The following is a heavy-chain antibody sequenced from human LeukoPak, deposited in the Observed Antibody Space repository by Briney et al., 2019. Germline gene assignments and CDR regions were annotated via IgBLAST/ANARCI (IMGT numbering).Heavy chain of an antibody. V-gene: IGHV4-39*07. CDR1: GGSISSSSYY. J-gene: IGHJ6*02. CDR2: IYYSGST. CDR3: ARGCSGGSCYPYYYYGMDV. Sequence: SETLSLTCTVSGGSISSSSYYWGWIGQPPGKGLEWIGSIYYSGSTYYNPSLKSRVTISVDTSKNQFSLKLSSVTAADTAVYYCARGCSGGSCYPYYYYGMDVWGQGTTVTVSS. D-gene: IGHD2-15*01.